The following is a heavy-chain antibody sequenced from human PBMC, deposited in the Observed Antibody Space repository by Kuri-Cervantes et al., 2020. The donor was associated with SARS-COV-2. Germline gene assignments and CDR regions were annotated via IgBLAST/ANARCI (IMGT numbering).Heavy chain of an antibody. Sequence: ASVKVSCKASGYTFTYRYLHWVRQAPGQALEWMGWINPNSGGTNYAQKFQGRVTVTSDTSISTAYMELSGLRSDDTAVYYCTRDGGIAARSDYWGQGTLVTVSS. CDR1: GYTFTYRY. V-gene: IGHV1-2*02. CDR2: INPNSGGT. D-gene: IGHD6-6*01. J-gene: IGHJ4*02. CDR3: TRDGGIAARSDY.